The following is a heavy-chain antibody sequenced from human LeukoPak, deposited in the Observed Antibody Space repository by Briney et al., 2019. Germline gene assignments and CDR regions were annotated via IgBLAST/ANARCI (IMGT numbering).Heavy chain of an antibody. V-gene: IGHV4-39*01. CDR1: GGSISSSSYS. J-gene: IGHJ4*02. D-gene: IGHD3-3*01. CDR3: ARLRFGFWSGYTHPYFDY. Sequence: PSETLSLTCTVSGGSISSSSYSWGWIRQPPGKGLEWIGRIYYSGTTYYNPSLKSRVTISVDTSKIQFSLKLSSVAATDTAVYFCARLRFGFWSGYTHPYFDYWGQGTLVTVSS. CDR2: IYYSGTT.